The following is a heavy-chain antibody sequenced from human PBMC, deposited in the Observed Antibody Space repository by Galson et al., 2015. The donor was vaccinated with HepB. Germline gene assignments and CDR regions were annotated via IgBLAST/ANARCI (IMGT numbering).Heavy chain of an antibody. CDR1: GYTFTSYD. J-gene: IGHJ6*03. CDR2: MNPNGGNT. D-gene: IGHD3-3*01. V-gene: IGHV1-8*01. Sequence: QSGAEVKKPGESLKISCKASGYTFTSYDINWVRQATGQGLEWMGWMNPNGGNTGYAQKFQGRVTMTRTTSISTAYMELSSLRSEDTAVYYCARGSGMRYDFWSGYYRSNYYYYYYMDVWGKGTTVTVSS. CDR3: ARGSGMRYDFWSGYYRSNYYYYYYMDV.